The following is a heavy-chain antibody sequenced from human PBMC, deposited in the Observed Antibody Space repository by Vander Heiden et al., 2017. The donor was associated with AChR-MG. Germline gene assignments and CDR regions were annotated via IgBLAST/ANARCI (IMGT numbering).Heavy chain of an antibody. D-gene: IGHD1-26*01. CDR2: IYDSGST. Sequence: QVQLQESGPGLVKPSETLSLTCTVSGGSVSSGSYYWSWIRQPPGKGLEWIGYIYDSGSTNYNPALKSRVTMSVDTSKNEFSLKMTSVTAADTAIYYCASYPQGYRLLSTDWGRGTLVTVSS. V-gene: IGHV4-61*01. CDR3: ASYPQGYRLLSTD. CDR1: GGSVSSGSYY. J-gene: IGHJ4*02.